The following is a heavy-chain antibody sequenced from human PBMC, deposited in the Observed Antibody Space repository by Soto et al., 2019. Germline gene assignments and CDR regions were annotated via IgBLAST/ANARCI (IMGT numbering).Heavy chain of an antibody. Sequence: EVQLVDSGGDLIQPGGSLRLSCGASGFTVSGNSLSWVRQAPGKGLEWVSYIFTDGSTYYADSVRGRFTISRDNSKNTLYLQMNNLRAEDTAVYYCARDGGSGTRLAGSQDHYMYFGMDVWGQGTTVIVSS. CDR1: GFTVSGNS. D-gene: IGHD6-19*01. CDR2: IFTDGST. CDR3: ARDGGSGTRLAGSQDHYMYFGMDV. J-gene: IGHJ6*02. V-gene: IGHV3-53*01.